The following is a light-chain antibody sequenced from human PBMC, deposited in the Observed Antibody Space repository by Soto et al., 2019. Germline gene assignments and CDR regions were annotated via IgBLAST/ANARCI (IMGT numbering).Light chain of an antibody. J-gene: IGKJ1*01. CDR3: MQALQTPPA. Sequence: DIVLTQSPLSLPVTPGEPASISCRSSQSLLHTNGYNYLDWYLQKPGQSPQLLIYLGSNRASGVPDRFSGSGSGTDFTLEISRVEAEDVGIYYCMQALQTPPAFGQGNKVEIK. V-gene: IGKV2-28*01. CDR2: LGS. CDR1: QSLLHTNGYNY.